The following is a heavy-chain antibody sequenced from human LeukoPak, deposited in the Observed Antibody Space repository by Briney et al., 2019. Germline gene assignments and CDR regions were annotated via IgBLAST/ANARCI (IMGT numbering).Heavy chain of an antibody. CDR1: GGTFRSYT. CDR3: ARGVYSYGFYYFDY. J-gene: IGHJ4*02. CDR2: VIPIFDTA. D-gene: IGHD5-18*01. V-gene: IGHV1-69*01. Sequence: SVKVSCKASGGTFRSYTFSWVRQAPGQGLEWMGGVIPIFDTANYAQKFQGRVTITEDESTSTAYMELSSLRSEDTAVYYCARGVYSYGFYYFDYWGQGTLVTVSS.